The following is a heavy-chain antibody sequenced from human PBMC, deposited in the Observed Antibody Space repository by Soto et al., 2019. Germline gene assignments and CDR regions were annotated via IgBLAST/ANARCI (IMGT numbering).Heavy chain of an antibody. CDR2: IKGEADGGTT. J-gene: IGHJ4*02. CDR3: TTGXSNGYYNFDY. V-gene: IGHV3-15*01. D-gene: IGHD3-22*01. CDR1: GFTFINAW. Sequence: GGALRLSCAASGFTFINAWMSWVLQAPWKGLEWVGRIKGEADGGTTDYAAPVKGRITISRDHSKDTLYLHMNSLKTEDTAVYYCTTGXSNGYYNFDYWGQGTPVTVSS.